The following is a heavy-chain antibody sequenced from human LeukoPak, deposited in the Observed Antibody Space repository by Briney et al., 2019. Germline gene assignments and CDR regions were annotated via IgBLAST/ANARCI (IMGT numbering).Heavy chain of an antibody. Sequence: ASVKVSCKAYGYTFTSYGITWVRQAPGQGPEWMGWISAYAGKTEYAQKFQGRVTMTTDTSTNTAYMELRSLGSDDTAVYYCARDLGSRVATTLDHWGQGTLVTVSS. CDR1: GYTFTSYG. V-gene: IGHV1-18*01. D-gene: IGHD5-12*01. CDR3: ARDLGSRVATTLDH. J-gene: IGHJ4*02. CDR2: ISAYAGKT.